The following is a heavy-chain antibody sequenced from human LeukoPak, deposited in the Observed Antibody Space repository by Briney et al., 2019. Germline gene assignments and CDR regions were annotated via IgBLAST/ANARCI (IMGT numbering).Heavy chain of an antibody. Sequence: PGGSLRLSCAATGLSVSSNFMSWVRQAPGKGLEWVSYISSSSSTISYADSVKGRFTISRDNAENSLYLQMNSLRAEDTAVYYCARAGDFSFKDWGQGTLVTVSS. CDR2: ISSSSSTI. CDR3: ARAGDFSFKD. D-gene: IGHD3-3*01. CDR1: GLSVSSNF. V-gene: IGHV3-48*01. J-gene: IGHJ4*02.